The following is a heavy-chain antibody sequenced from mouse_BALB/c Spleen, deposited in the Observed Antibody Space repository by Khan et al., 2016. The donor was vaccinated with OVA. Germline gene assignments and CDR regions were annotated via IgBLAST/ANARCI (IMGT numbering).Heavy chain of an antibody. J-gene: IGHJ3*01. CDR2: INPSSGYT. CDR1: GYMFTSYW. Sequence: QVQLQQSGAELAKPGASVKMSCKATGYMFTSYWMNWVNQRPGQGLEWIGYINPSSGYTDYNQKFKDKATLTADKSSSTAYMQLSSLTSEDSAGYYCARSGYGSLAYWGQGTLVTVSA. CDR3: ARSGYGSLAY. D-gene: IGHD1-1*01. V-gene: IGHV1-7*01.